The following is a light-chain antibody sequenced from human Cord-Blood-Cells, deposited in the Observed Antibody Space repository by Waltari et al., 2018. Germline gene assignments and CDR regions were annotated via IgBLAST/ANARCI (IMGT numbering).Light chain of an antibody. CDR1: SSNIGSNT. J-gene: IGLJ3*02. CDR3: AAWDDSLNGWV. V-gene: IGLV1-44*01. CDR2: SNN. Sequence: QSVLTQPPSASGTPGQRVTISCSGSSSNIGSNTVNWYQQLPGKAPKLLIYSNNRRPSGVPDRFSGSKSGTSASLAISGLQSEDEADYYCAAWDDSLNGWVFGGGTKLTVL.